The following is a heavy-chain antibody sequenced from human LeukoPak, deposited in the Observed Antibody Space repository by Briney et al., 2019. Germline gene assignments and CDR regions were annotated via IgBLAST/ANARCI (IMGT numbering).Heavy chain of an antibody. J-gene: IGHJ3*02. CDR1: GYSFTSYW. CDR2: IYPGDSDT. V-gene: IGHV5-51*01. Sequence: GESLKISCKGSGYSFTSYWIGWVRQMPGKGLEWMGIIYPGDSDTRYSPSFQGKVTISADKSISTAYLQWSSLKASDTAMYYCARSTVTTFGAFDIWGQGTMVTVSS. D-gene: IGHD4-17*01. CDR3: ARSTVTTFGAFDI.